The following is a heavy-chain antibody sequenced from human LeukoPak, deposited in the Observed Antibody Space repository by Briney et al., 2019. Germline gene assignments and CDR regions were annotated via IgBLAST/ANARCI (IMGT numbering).Heavy chain of an antibody. CDR3: ARHFALTWFDP. D-gene: IGHD3-16*01. Sequence: SETLSLTCTVSGGSISSYYWSWIRQPPGKGLERIGYIYYSGSTNYNPSLKSRVTISVDTSKNQFSLKLSSVTAADTAVYYCARHFALTWFDPWGQGTLVTVSS. CDR1: GGSISSYY. J-gene: IGHJ5*02. CDR2: IYYSGST. V-gene: IGHV4-59*08.